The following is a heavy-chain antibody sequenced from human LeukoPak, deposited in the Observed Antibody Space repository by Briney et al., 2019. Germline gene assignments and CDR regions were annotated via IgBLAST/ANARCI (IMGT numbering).Heavy chain of an antibody. V-gene: IGHV3-23*01. CDR3: AKGMYHIWGWFDP. CDR2: ISGSGGST. Sequence: GGSLRLSCAASGFTVSSYGMSWVRQAPGKGLEWVSAISGSGGSTYYADSVKGRFTISRDNSKNTLYLQMNSLRAEDTAVYYCAKGMYHIWGWFDPWGQGTLVTVSS. D-gene: IGHD3-16*01. J-gene: IGHJ5*02. CDR1: GFTVSSYG.